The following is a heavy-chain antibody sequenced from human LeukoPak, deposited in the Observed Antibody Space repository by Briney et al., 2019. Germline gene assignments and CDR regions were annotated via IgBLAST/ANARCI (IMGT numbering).Heavy chain of an antibody. D-gene: IGHD6-13*01. Sequence: GGSLRLSCAASGFTFSSYGMHWVRQAPGKGLEWVAFIRYDGSNKYYADSVKGRFTISRDNSKNTLYMQMNSLRAEDTAVYYCARVLSSSSWYGTYYYYYMDVWGKGTTVTISS. CDR1: GFTFSSYG. J-gene: IGHJ6*03. V-gene: IGHV3-30*02. CDR3: ARVLSSSSWYGTYYYYYMDV. CDR2: IRYDGSNK.